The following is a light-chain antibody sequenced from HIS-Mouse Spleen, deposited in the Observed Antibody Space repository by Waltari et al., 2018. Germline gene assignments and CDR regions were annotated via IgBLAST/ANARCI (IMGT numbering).Light chain of an antibody. CDR2: EGS. CDR3: CSYAGSSTVV. V-gene: IGLV2-23*01. Sequence: QSALTQPASVSGSPGQSITISCTGTSSDVGSDNLVSWYQQHPGKAPKLMIYEGSKRPSGVSKRFSGSKSGNTASLTISVLQSEDEADYDCCSYAGSSTVVFGGGTKLTVL. J-gene: IGLJ2*01. CDR1: SSDVGSDNL.